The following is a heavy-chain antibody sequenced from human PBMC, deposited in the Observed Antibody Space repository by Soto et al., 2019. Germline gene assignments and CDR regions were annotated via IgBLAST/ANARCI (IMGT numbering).Heavy chain of an antibody. CDR2: MNPNSGNT. Sequence: ASVKVSCKASGYTFTSYDINWARQATGQGLEWMGWMNPNSGNTGYAQKFQGRVTMTRNTSISTAYMELSSLRSEDTAVYYCARDYDFWSGYYKGSYYYGMDVWGQGTTVTVS. V-gene: IGHV1-8*01. CDR1: GYTFTSYD. J-gene: IGHJ6*02. CDR3: ARDYDFWSGYYKGSYYYGMDV. D-gene: IGHD3-3*01.